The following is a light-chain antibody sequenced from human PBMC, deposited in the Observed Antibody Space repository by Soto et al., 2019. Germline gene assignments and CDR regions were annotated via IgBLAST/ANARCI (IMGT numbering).Light chain of an antibody. V-gene: IGLV2-14*03. CDR1: SRNVGGYNF. Sequence: SALTQPASVSGSPGQSITISCTGTSRNVGGYNFVSWYQHHPGKAPKLIIYDVTDRPSGVSNRFSGSKSGNTASLTISGLRAEDEADYYCSSYTTSSTHLFGGGTKLTVL. CDR2: DVT. CDR3: SSYTTSSTHL. J-gene: IGLJ2*01.